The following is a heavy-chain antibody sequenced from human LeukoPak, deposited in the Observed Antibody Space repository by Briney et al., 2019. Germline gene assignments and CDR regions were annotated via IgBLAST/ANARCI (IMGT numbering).Heavy chain of an antibody. J-gene: IGHJ4*02. D-gene: IGHD3-10*01. Sequence: SETLSLTCTVSGGSVNNNNYYWVWIRQPPGKGLEWIGSINYSGTTYYNPSLKSRATISVDTSKNQFSLKLSSVTAADTAVYYCARDAAWYYGSGSADGWGQGTLVTASS. CDR1: GGSVNNNNYY. CDR3: ARDAAWYYGSGSADG. V-gene: IGHV4-39*07. CDR2: INYSGTT.